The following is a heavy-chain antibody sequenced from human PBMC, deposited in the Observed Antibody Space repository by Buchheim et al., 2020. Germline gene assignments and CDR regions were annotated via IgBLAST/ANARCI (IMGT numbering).Heavy chain of an antibody. CDR3: ARASRSGIAAAGTPTDY. V-gene: IGHV1-2*06. D-gene: IGHD6-13*01. CDR2: INPNSGVT. J-gene: IGHJ4*02. Sequence: QVQLVQSGAEVKKPGASVKVSCKASGYTFTGYYMHWVRQAPGQWLELIGRINPNSGVTNYAQKFQVSVTMPWATSIITSFMELSRLRSDDTAVYYCARASRSGIAAAGTPTDYWGQGTL. CDR1: GYTFTGYY.